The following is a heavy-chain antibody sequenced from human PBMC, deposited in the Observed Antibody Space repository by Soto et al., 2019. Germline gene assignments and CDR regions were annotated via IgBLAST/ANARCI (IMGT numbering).Heavy chain of an antibody. D-gene: IGHD3-22*01. CDR2: IKEDGSAK. CDR1: GFTFTTYW. Sequence: EVHLVESGGGLVQPGGSLRLSCAASGFTFTTYWMSWVRQAPGKEPEWVANIKEDGSAKYYVDSVRGRFIISRDNAKNSLYLQMYSLRAEDPAMYYYARDVPLYDSKGYRDNLGQGTLVTVSS. J-gene: IGHJ4*02. CDR3: ARDVPLYDSKGYRDN. V-gene: IGHV3-7*04.